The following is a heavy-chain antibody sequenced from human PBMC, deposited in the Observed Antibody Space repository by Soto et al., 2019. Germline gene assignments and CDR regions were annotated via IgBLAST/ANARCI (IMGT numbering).Heavy chain of an antibody. CDR2: IIPIFGTA. D-gene: IGHD3-22*01. CDR3: ARTITYYYDSSGYGGFDY. V-gene: IGHV1-69*01. J-gene: IGHJ4*02. CDR1: GGTFSSYA. Sequence: QVQLVQSGAEVKKPGSSVKVSCKASGGTFSSYAISWVRQAPGQGLEWMGGIIPIFGTANYAQKFQGRVTITGDESTSTAYMELSSLRSEDTAVYYCARTITYYYDSSGYGGFDYWGQGTLVTVSS.